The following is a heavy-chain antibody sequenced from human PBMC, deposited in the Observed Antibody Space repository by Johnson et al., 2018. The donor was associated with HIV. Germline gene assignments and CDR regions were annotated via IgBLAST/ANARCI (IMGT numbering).Heavy chain of an antibody. Sequence: QVQLVESGGGVVQPGRSLRLSCAASGFTFSSYAMHWVRQAPGKGLEWVAVISYDGSNKYYVDSVKGRFTISRDNPKTSLHLQMNSLRAGDTAVYYCARMMYSRGAFDIWGQGTMVTVSS. D-gene: IGHD6-13*01. J-gene: IGHJ3*02. CDR1: GFTFSSYA. CDR2: ISYDGSNK. V-gene: IGHV3-30*04. CDR3: ARMMYSRGAFDI.